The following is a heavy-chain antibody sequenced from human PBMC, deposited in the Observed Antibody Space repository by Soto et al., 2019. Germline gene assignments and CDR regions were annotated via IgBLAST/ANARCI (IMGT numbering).Heavy chain of an antibody. J-gene: IGHJ4*02. Sequence: QVQLQESGPGLAKPSQTLSLTCTVSGGSISGDDYYWSWIRQPPGKGLEWIGDIHDTATTSYSPSLKSRLTLSVATSKNQFSLTLRSVTAADTAVYFCASQYYDFSSGALDFWGQGILVTVSS. V-gene: IGHV4-30-4*01. D-gene: IGHD3-3*01. CDR1: GGSISGDDYY. CDR3: ASQYYDFSSGALDF. CDR2: IHDTATT.